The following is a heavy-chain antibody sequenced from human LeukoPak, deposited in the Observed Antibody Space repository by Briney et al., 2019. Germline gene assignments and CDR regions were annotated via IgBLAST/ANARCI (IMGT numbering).Heavy chain of an antibody. CDR1: GFTFSRFW. CDR2: IKEDGSEK. D-gene: IGHD3-16*01. V-gene: IGHV3-7*03. J-gene: IGHJ4*02. CDR3: VRAMGD. Sequence: PGGSLRLSCAASGFTFSRFWMHWVRQAPGKGLEWVANIKEDGSEKYYVDSVKGRFTISRDNAKNSLYLQMNSLRAEDTAVYYCVRAMGDWGQGTLVTVSS.